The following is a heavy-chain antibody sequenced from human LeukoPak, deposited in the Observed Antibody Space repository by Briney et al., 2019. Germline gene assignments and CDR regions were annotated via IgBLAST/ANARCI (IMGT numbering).Heavy chain of an antibody. D-gene: IGHD1-1*01. CDR2: VSSSSTNK. Sequence: GGSLRLSCAASGSTFSSYAMNWVRQAPGRGLEWVSSVSSSSTNKFYADSVKGRFTISRDDAKNSLYLQMNSLRVEDTAVYYCARENFMATSGTTFDIWGQGTMVSVSS. V-gene: IGHV3-21*01. CDR1: GSTFSSYA. J-gene: IGHJ3*02. CDR3: ARENFMATSGTTFDI.